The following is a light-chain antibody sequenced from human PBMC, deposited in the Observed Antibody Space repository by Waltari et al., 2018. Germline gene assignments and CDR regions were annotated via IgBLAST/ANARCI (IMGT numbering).Light chain of an antibody. CDR2: DVN. V-gene: IGLV2-11*02. CDR3: CSYAGTYTSYMF. J-gene: IGLJ2*01. Sequence: SALTQPRSVSGSPGPSVTISGPGTSSDVGGYNYLSWYQQHPYKAPKLMIYDVNKRPSGVPDRFSGSKSGNTASLTISGLQAEDEADYYCCSYAGTYTSYMFFGGGTKLTVL. CDR1: SSDVGGYNY.